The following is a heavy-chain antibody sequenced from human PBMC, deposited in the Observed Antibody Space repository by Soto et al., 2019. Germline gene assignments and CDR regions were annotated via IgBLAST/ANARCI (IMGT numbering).Heavy chain of an antibody. CDR1: GVSINSGGYY. J-gene: IGHJ3*02. CDR2: IYYTGHT. D-gene: IGHD1-1*01. CDR3: ARGSQLERDALDI. Sequence: QVQLQESGPGLVKPSQTLSLTCSVSGVSINSGGYYWSWIRHHPGKGLEWIGYIYYTGHTFYNASLKSRVAMSLDTSKNQFSRKLSSVTAADTAVYYCARGSQLERDALDIWGQGTMVTVSS. V-gene: IGHV4-31*03.